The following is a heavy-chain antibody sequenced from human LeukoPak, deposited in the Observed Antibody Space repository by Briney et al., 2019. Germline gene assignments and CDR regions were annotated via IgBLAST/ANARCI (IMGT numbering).Heavy chain of an antibody. D-gene: IGHD1-1*01. V-gene: IGHV3-30*18. J-gene: IGHJ3*02. Sequence: GGSLRLSSAASGFIFRTYGMHWVRQVPGKGLEWVAVISHDGSSENYADSVKGRFTISRDNSKNTLYVQMNSLRNEDTAVYYCAKEGTGSAWHAFDIWGQGTMVTVSS. CDR3: AKEGTGSAWHAFDI. CDR1: GFIFRTYG. CDR2: ISHDGSSE.